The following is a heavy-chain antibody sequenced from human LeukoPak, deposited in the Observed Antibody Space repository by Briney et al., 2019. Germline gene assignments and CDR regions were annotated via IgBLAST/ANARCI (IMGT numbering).Heavy chain of an antibody. J-gene: IGHJ5*02. CDR1: GGSISSYY. D-gene: IGHD6-13*01. CDR2: IYYSGST. Sequence: SETLSLTCTVSGGSISSYYWSWIRQPPGKGLEWIGYIYYSGSTNYDPSLKSRVTISVDTSKNQFSLKLSSVTAADTAVYYCASLRIAEAGTGWFDPWGQGTLVTVSS. CDR3: ASLRIAEAGTGWFDP. V-gene: IGHV4-59*08.